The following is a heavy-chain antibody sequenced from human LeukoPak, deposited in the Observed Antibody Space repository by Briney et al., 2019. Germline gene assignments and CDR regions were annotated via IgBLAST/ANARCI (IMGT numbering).Heavy chain of an antibody. CDR2: GKSKTDAGTT. D-gene: IGHD3-22*01. CDR1: GFTFSNAW. V-gene: IGHV3-15*01. CDR3: TTTYDSTLYYYYYMDV. J-gene: IGHJ6*03. Sequence: GGSLRLSCAASGFTFSNAWMSWVRQAPGKGLEWVGRGKSKTDAGTTDYAAPVKGRFTISRDDSKNTLYLQMNSLKTEDTAVYYCTTTYDSTLYYYYYMDVWGKGTTVTVSS.